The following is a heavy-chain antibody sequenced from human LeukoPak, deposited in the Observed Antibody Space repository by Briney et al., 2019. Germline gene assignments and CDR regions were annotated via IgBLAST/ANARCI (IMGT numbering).Heavy chain of an antibody. J-gene: IGHJ4*02. CDR1: VYTFTSYA. CDR3: ARDRTPFDY. V-gene: IGHV7-4-1*02. Sequence: GSGKVSGKGGVYTFTSYARSWGRQAPGQGRDWMGRINTNTGNPTYDQGFTGRFVFSLDTSVSTAYLQISSLKTEDTAVYYCARDRTPFDYWGQGTLVTVSS. CDR2: INTNTGNP. D-gene: IGHD1-14*01.